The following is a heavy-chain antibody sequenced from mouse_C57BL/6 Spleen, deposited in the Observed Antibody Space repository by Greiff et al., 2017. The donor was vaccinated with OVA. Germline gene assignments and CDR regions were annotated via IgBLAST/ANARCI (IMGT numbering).Heavy chain of an antibody. Sequence: VQLQESGPELVKPGASVKISCKASGYAFSSSWMNWVKQRPGKGLEWIGRIYPGDGDTNYNGKFKGKATLTADKSSSTAYMQLSSLTSEDSAVYFCASSYGGGFAYWGQGTLVTVSA. CDR2: IYPGDGDT. CDR1: GYAFSSSW. CDR3: ASSYGGGFAY. D-gene: IGHD2-10*01. J-gene: IGHJ3*01. V-gene: IGHV1-82*01.